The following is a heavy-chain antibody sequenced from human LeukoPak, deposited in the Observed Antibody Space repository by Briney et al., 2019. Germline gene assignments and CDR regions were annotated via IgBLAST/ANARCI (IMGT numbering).Heavy chain of an antibody. J-gene: IGHJ3*02. CDR3: AKDLTHTKAFDI. V-gene: IGHV3-23*01. CDR1: GFTFSGYA. CDR2: ISGSRGST. D-gene: IGHD3-3*01. Sequence: PGGSLRLSCADSGFTFSGYAMSWVRRAQGKGLGWVSAISGSRGSTYYADSVKGRFTISRDNSENTLDLQMNSLRAEDTAVYYCAKDLTHTKAFDIWGQGTMVTVTS.